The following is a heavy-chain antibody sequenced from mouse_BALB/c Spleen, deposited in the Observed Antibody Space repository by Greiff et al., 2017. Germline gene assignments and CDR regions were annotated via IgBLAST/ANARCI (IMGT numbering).Heavy chain of an antibody. V-gene: IGHV2-2*02. CDR1: GFSLTSYG. CDR3: ATYYYGRAFAY. Sequence: QVQLKESGPGLVQPSQSLSITCTVSGFSLTSYGVHWVRQSPGKGLEWLGVIWSGGSTDYNAAFISRLSISKDNSKSQVFFKMNSLQANDTAISYRATYYYGRAFAYWGQGTLVTVSA. CDR2: IWSGGST. J-gene: IGHJ3*01. D-gene: IGHD1-1*01.